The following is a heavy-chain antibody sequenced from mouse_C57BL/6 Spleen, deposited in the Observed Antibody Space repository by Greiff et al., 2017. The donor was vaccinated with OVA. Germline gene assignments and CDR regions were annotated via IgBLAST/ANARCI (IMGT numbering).Heavy chain of an antibody. D-gene: IGHD1-1*01. Sequence: EVQLQQSGPELVKPGASVKMSCKASGYTFTDYNMHWVKQSHGQSLEWIGYINPNNGGTSSNQKFKGKATLTVNKSSSTAYMELRSLTSEDSAVYYCARGDYYGSSSDYWGQGTTLTVSS. CDR1: GYTFTDYN. CDR3: ARGDYYGSSSDY. V-gene: IGHV1-22*01. J-gene: IGHJ2*01. CDR2: INPNNGGT.